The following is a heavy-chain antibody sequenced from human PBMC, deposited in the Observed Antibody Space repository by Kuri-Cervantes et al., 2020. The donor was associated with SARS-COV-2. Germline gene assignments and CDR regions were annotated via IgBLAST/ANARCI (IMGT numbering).Heavy chain of an antibody. CDR2: IGTAGDT. Sequence: LSLTCAASGFTFSSYDMHWVRQATGKGLGWVSAIGTAGDTYYPGSVKGRFTISRENAKNSLYLQMNSLRAGDTAVYYCAREAVAGSNWFDPWGQGTLVTVSS. V-gene: IGHV3-13*04. J-gene: IGHJ5*02. CDR3: AREAVAGSNWFDP. CDR1: GFTFSSYD. D-gene: IGHD6-19*01.